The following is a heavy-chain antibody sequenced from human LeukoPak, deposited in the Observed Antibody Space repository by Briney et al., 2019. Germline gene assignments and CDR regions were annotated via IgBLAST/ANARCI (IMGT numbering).Heavy chain of an antibody. J-gene: IGHJ3*02. CDR1: GGSISSYY. D-gene: IGHD2-15*01. CDR3: AKPRRVWWGGNDAFDI. Sequence: SETLSLTCTVSGGSISSYYWSWIRQPPGKGLEWIGYIYYSGSTNYNPSLKSRVTISVDTSKNQFSLKLSSVTAADTAVYYCAKPRRVWWGGNDAFDIWGQGTMVTVSS. V-gene: IGHV4-59*08. CDR2: IYYSGST.